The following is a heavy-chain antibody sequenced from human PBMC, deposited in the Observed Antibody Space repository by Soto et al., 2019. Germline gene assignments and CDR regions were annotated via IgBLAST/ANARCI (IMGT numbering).Heavy chain of an antibody. Sequence: SETLSLTCTVSGDSVTSRSYYWTWVRQPPGKGLEWIGYIYYSGNINYNPSLKSRFTISVDTSTNQFSLKLTSVTAADTAIYYCARGNIAASCTKFDRWGQGILVTAPQ. CDR3: ARGNIAASCTKFDR. J-gene: IGHJ5*02. CDR1: GDSVTSRSYY. V-gene: IGHV4-61*01. CDR2: IYYSGNI. D-gene: IGHD6-25*01.